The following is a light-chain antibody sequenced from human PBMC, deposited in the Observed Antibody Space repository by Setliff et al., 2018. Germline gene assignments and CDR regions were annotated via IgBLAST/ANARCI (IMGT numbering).Light chain of an antibody. CDR2: GVS. Sequence: SALTQPASVSGSPGQSITISCTGTSSDVGGYNYVSWYQQHPGKAPKLMIYGVSNRPSGVSNRFSGSKSGNTASLTISGLQAEDETDYYCSSYTSSSASYVFGTGTKVTVL. CDR3: SSYTSSSASYV. V-gene: IGLV2-14*03. J-gene: IGLJ1*01. CDR1: SSDVGGYNY.